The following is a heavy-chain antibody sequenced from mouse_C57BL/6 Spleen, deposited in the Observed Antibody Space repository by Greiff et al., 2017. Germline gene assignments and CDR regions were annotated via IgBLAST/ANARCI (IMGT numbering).Heavy chain of an antibody. Sequence: EVQLQQSGAELVRPGASVKLSCTASGFNIKDYYMHWVKQRPEQGLEWIGRIDPEDGDTEYAPKFQGKATMTADTSSNTAYLQLSSLTSEDTAVYYCTYVTTVEDYFDYWGQGTTLTVSS. CDR3: TYVTTVEDYFDY. J-gene: IGHJ2*01. CDR1: GFNIKDYY. V-gene: IGHV14-1*01. CDR2: IDPEDGDT. D-gene: IGHD1-1*01.